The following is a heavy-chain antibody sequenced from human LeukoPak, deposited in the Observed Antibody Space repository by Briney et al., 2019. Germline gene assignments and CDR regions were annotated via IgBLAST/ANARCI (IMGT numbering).Heavy chain of an antibody. CDR3: VHFLGSPFDY. CDR1: GFSLSTSGVG. CDR2: IYWDDDK. V-gene: IGHV2-5*02. J-gene: IGHJ4*02. D-gene: IGHD2-15*01. Sequence: SGXXLVKPTQALTLTCTFSGFSLSTSGVGVGWMRQPPGKALEWLALIYWDDDKRYSPSLKSRLTITKDTSKNQVVLTMTNMDPVDTATYYCVHFLGSPFDYWGQGTLVTVSS.